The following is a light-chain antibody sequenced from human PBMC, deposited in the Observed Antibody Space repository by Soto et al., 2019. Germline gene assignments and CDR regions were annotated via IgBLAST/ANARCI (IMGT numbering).Light chain of an antibody. CDR2: DVF. CDR1: QDISNY. CDR3: PQYGNLPFT. Sequence: DIQMTQSPSSLSASVGDRVTITCQASQDISNYLNWYQQKPGKAPKLLIHDVFNLETGVPSRFSGSGSGTDFTFTISSLQTEDIATYYCPQYGNLPFTFGPGTKVDI. J-gene: IGKJ3*01. V-gene: IGKV1-33*01.